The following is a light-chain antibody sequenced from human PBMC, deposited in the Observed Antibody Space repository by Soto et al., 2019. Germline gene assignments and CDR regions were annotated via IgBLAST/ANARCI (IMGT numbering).Light chain of an antibody. CDR3: QPFDTSPRT. V-gene: IGKV3-20*01. J-gene: IGKJ4*01. CDR1: QSLSRSY. Sequence: ENVLTQSPGTLSLSPGERATLSCRASQSLSRSYLAWSQQKPGQAPRLLIYGASSRATGSPDRFSGSGSGTDFNLTISRLEPEDFAVDYCQPFDTSPRTFGGGTKVEIK. CDR2: GAS.